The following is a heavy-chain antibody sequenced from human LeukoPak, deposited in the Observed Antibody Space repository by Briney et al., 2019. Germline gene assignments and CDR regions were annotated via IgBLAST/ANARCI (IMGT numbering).Heavy chain of an antibody. J-gene: IGHJ6*03. CDR1: GYSFTGYY. Sequence: ASVKVSCKASGYSFTGYYMHWVRQAPGQGLEWMGWINPNSGVTNYAQKFQGRVTMTRDTSISTAYMELSRLRSDDTGVYYCARFVPDSSSWYSYYYMDVWGKGTTVTISS. V-gene: IGHV1-2*02. CDR3: ARFVPDSSSWYSYYYMDV. CDR2: INPNSGVT. D-gene: IGHD6-13*01.